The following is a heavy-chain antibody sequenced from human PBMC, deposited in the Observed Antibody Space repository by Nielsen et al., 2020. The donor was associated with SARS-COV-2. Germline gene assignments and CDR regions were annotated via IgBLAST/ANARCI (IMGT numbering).Heavy chain of an antibody. CDR1: GFSFSDYY. Sequence: GWSLRLSCAASGFSFSDYYMSWIRQAPGKGLEWVSYISNTGYTNYADSVRGRFTISRDNAKNSVYLQMNSLRAEDTAVYYCAREGRKLPLDYWGQGTLVTVSS. D-gene: IGHD5-24*01. CDR2: ISNTGYT. V-gene: IGHV3-11*05. CDR3: AREGRKLPLDY. J-gene: IGHJ4*02.